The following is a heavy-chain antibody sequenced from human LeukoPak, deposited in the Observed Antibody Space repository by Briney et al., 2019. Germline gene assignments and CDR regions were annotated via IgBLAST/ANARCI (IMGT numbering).Heavy chain of an antibody. J-gene: IGHJ4*02. V-gene: IGHV4-61*02. D-gene: IGHD2-2*01. Sequence: SQTLSLTCTISGGSISSGSYYWSWIRQPAGKGLEWIGRIYTSGSTNYNPSLKSRVTMSVDTSKNQFSLKLSSVTAADTAVYYCARGGSTSSSFDYWGQGTLVTVSS. CDR1: GGSISSGSYY. CDR2: IYTSGST. CDR3: ARGGSTSSSFDY.